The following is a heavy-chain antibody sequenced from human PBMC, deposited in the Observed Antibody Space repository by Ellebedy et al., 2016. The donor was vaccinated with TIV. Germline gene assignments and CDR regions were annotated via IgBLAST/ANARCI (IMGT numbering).Heavy chain of an antibody. CDR1: TFTFSNYA. Sequence: GESLKISCAASTFTFSNYAMSWVRLAPGKGLEWVSAISYSGGTTFYTDSVKGRFTISRDNAKKSLNLQMNSLRAEDTAVYYCARDLGYSSPGGAFDIWGQGTMVTVSP. V-gene: IGHV3-23*01. CDR3: ARDLGYSSPGGAFDI. CDR2: ISYSGGTT. D-gene: IGHD6-13*01. J-gene: IGHJ3*02.